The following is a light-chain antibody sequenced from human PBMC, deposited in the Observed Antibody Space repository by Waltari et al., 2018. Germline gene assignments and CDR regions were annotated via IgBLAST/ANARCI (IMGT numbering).Light chain of an antibody. Sequence: SSELTPPASVTVSLGQTAVITCSGDILAKQNGRWFQQKPGQAPVLFIYKDIERPSGIPDRFSGSSSGTTLTLTISGAQVEDEAAYYCYSAADNHRVLFGGGTKLTVL. CDR2: KDI. CDR3: YSAADNHRVL. V-gene: IGLV3-27*01. J-gene: IGLJ2*01. CDR1: ILAKQN.